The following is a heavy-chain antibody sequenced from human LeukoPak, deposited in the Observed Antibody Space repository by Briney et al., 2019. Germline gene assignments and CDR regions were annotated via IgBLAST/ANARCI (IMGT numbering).Heavy chain of an antibody. V-gene: IGHV4-4*02. CDR3: ATYYDILTGYTFDS. Sequence: PSETLSLTCAVSGGSIGSSRWWSWVRQPPGKGLEWIGEILHSGNTNYNPSLKSRVTISVDKSKNQFSLRLSSVTAADTAVYYCATYYDILTGYTFDSWGQGTLVTVSS. J-gene: IGHJ4*02. D-gene: IGHD3-9*01. CDR1: GGSIGSSRW. CDR2: ILHSGNT.